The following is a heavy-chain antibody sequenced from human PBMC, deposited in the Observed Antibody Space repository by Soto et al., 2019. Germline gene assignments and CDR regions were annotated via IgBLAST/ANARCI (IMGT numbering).Heavy chain of an antibody. CDR3: ARFGDSGSYLAY. D-gene: IGHD1-26*01. J-gene: IGHJ4*02. Sequence: SETLSLTCTVSGVSISSSSYYWGWIRQPPGKGLEWIGSIYYSGSTYYTPSLKSRVTISVDTSKNQFSLKLSSVTAADTAVYYCARFGDSGSYLAYWGQGTLVTVS. CDR1: GVSISSSSYY. V-gene: IGHV4-39*01. CDR2: IYYSGST.